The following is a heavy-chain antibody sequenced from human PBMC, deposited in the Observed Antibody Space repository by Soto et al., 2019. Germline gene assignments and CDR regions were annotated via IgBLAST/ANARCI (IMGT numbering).Heavy chain of an antibody. Sequence: QVHLQQWGAGVLKPSETLSLTCAVSGGSFSGYYWTWIRQIPGKGLEWIGEINQSANTKYNPSLMSRVTMSVDTSSNQFSLKLRSVTAADTAVYYCARPSYALNWDFHYGMQVWGQGTSVTVSS. CDR2: INQSANT. D-gene: IGHD2-2*01. CDR3: ARPSYALNWDFHYGMQV. J-gene: IGHJ6*02. CDR1: GGSFSGYY. V-gene: IGHV4-34*01.